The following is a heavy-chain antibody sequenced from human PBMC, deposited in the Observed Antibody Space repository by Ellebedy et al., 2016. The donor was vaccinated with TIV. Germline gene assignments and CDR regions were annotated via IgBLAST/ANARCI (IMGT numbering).Heavy chain of an antibody. CDR3: AKDLITGTARRGTVPDS. V-gene: IGHV3-23*01. D-gene: IGHD1-7*01. Sequence: GESLKISXVASGFSFSTFAMGWARQTPGKGLEWVSTINESGGRTHYADSVKGRFTISRDNSKNTLYLQMNSLRAEDTAVYYCAKDLITGTARRGTVPDSWGQGTLVTVSS. CDR1: GFSFSTFA. CDR2: INESGGRT. J-gene: IGHJ4*02.